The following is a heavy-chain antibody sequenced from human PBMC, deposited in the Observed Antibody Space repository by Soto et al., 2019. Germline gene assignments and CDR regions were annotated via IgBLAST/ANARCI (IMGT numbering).Heavy chain of an antibody. CDR2: IITFIATA. CDR3: ARVVMTIVPASYYYGMDV. J-gene: IGHJ6*02. Sequence: QVQLVQSGAEVKKPGSSVTVSCKASGGTFSSYAISWVRQAAGQGLDWIGRIITFIATANYAQKFQGRVTITADESTSRSYLEVISLRSEDTAVYYCARVVMTIVPASYYYGMDVWGQGTTVTVSS. V-gene: IGHV1-69*01. D-gene: IGHD2-15*01. CDR1: GGTFSSYA.